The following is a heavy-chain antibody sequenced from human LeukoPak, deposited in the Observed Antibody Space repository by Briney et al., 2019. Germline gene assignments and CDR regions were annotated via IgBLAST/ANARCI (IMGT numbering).Heavy chain of an antibody. Sequence: GGSLRLSCAASGFTFSSYAMSWVRQAPGKGLEWDSAISGSGGSTYYADSVKGRFTISRDNSKNTLYLQMNSLRAEDTAVYYCAKLPYYDFWSGPQPTDYWGQGTLVTVSS. CDR1: GFTFSSYA. D-gene: IGHD3-3*01. V-gene: IGHV3-23*01. CDR2: ISGSGGST. CDR3: AKLPYYDFWSGPQPTDY. J-gene: IGHJ4*02.